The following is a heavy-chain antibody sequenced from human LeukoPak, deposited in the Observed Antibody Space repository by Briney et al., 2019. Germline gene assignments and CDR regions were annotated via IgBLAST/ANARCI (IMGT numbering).Heavy chain of an antibody. CDR2: ISGSGGST. J-gene: IGHJ4*02. Sequence: GGSLRLSCAASGFTFSSYAMSWVRQAPGKGLEWVSAISGSGGSTYYADSVKGRFTISRDNSKNTLYLQMNSLRAEDTAVYYCAKDLNLIAARTNFFDYWGQGTLVTVSS. CDR1: GFTFSSYA. V-gene: IGHV3-23*01. D-gene: IGHD6-6*01. CDR3: AKDLNLIAARTNFFDY.